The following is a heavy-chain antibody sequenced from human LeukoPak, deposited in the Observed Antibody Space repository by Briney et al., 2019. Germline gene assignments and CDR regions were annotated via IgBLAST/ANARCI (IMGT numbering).Heavy chain of an antibody. CDR3: ARDAAIYDTGAYYYLW. CDR2: IIPIFGTA. Sequence: SVKVSCKASGGTFSRYAISWVRQAPGQGLEWMGGIIPIFGTANYAQKFQGRVTITADESSNTAYMELNSLRSEDTAIYYCARDAAIYDTGAYYYLWWGQGTLVAVSS. V-gene: IGHV1-69*13. J-gene: IGHJ4*02. D-gene: IGHD3-22*01. CDR1: GGTFSRYA.